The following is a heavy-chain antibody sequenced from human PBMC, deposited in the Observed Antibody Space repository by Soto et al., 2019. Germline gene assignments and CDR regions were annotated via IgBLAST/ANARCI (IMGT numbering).Heavy chain of an antibody. CDR3: ARGYSSSWGYYGMDV. V-gene: IGHV3-48*01. CDR2: ISSSSSTI. Sequence: PGGSLRLSCAASGFTFSGYSMNWVRQAPGKGLEWVSYISSSSSTIYYADSVRGRFTISRDNAKNSLYLQMNSLRAEDTAVYYCARGYSSSWGYYGMDVWGQGTTVTVSS. J-gene: IGHJ6*02. CDR1: GFTFSGYS. D-gene: IGHD6-13*01.